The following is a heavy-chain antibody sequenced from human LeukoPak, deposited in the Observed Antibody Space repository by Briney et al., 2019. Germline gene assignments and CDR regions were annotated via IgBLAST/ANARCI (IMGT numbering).Heavy chain of an antibody. CDR1: GFTFSSYA. V-gene: IGHV3-64*01. Sequence: GGSLRLSCAASGFTFSSYAMHWVRQAPGKGLEYVSAISSNGGSTYYANSVKGRFTISRDNSKNTLYLQMGSLRAEGMAVYYCAREVYSGSYSDYWGQGTLVTVSS. D-gene: IGHD1-26*01. J-gene: IGHJ4*02. CDR3: AREVYSGSYSDY. CDR2: ISSNGGST.